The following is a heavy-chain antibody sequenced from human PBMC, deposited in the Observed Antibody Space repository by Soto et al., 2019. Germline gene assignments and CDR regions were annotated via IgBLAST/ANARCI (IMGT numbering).Heavy chain of an antibody. V-gene: IGHV3-23*01. D-gene: IGHD3-9*01. Sequence: EVQLLESGGGLVQPGGSLRLSCAASGFTFSSYAMSWVRQAPGKGLEWVSAISGSGGSTYYADSVKGRFTISRDNSKNTLYLRMNSLRAEDTAVYYCAKGGVFDGDPDYWGQGTLVTVSS. J-gene: IGHJ4*02. CDR2: ISGSGGST. CDR3: AKGGVFDGDPDY. CDR1: GFTFSSYA.